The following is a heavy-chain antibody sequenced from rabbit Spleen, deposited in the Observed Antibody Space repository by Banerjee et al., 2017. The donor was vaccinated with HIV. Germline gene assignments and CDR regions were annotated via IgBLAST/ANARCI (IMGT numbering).Heavy chain of an antibody. Sequence: QSLEESGGGLVQPGGSLKLSCKASGFDFSVYGLSWVRQAPGKGLEWIGYIDPIFGRKYYASWGNGRFTISSHNAQNTLYLQLNSLTAADTATYFCVRDLGYDDYSEKGYFNLWGPGTLVTVS. D-gene: IGHD2-1*01. J-gene: IGHJ4*01. CDR3: VRDLGYDDYSEKGYFNL. V-gene: IGHV1S7*01. CDR1: GFDFSVYG. CDR2: IDPIFGRK.